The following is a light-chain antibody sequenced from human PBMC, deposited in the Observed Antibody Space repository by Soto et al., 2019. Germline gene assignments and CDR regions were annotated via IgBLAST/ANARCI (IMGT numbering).Light chain of an antibody. CDR2: EAS. Sequence: DIQMTQSPSTLSASVGDGVTITCRASQNISVWLAWYQQRPGKAPKFLMYEASSLETGVPSRFSGRGSGTALTLTIRSLHPDASATYYSQQYDRSSPTFGQWTKLEIK. V-gene: IGKV1-5*01. CDR1: QNISVW. CDR3: QQYDRSSPT. J-gene: IGKJ2*01.